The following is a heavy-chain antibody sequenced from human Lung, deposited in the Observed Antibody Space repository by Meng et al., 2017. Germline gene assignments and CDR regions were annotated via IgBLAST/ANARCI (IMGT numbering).Heavy chain of an antibody. Sequence: QVQQQQGGGGLLKPSETLSLTCVVSGGSFSDYYWSWIRQPPGKGLEWIGEINHSGSTNYNPSLESRATISVDTSQNNLSLKLSSVTAADSAVYYCARGPTTMAHDFDYWGQGTLVTVSS. CDR2: INHSGST. D-gene: IGHD4-11*01. CDR3: ARGPTTMAHDFDY. V-gene: IGHV4-34*01. J-gene: IGHJ4*02. CDR1: GGSFSDYY.